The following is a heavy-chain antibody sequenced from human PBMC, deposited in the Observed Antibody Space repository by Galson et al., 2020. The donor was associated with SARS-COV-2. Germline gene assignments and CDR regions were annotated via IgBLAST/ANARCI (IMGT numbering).Heavy chain of an antibody. CDR2: INHSGST. J-gene: IGHJ6*02. D-gene: IGHD4-4*01. Sequence: SETLSLTCAVYGGSFSGYYWSWIRQPPGKGLEWIGEINHSGSTNYNPSLKSRVTISVDTSKNQFSLKLSSVTAADTAVYYCARGSTVTTFYYYYYGMDVGGQGTTVTVSS. CDR1: GGSFSGYY. CDR3: ARGSTVTTFYYYYYGMDV. V-gene: IGHV4-34*01.